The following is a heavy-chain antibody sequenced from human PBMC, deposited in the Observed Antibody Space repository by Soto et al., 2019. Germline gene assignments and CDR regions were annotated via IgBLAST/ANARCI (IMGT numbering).Heavy chain of an antibody. CDR1: GFTFSSYW. V-gene: IGHV3-7*01. J-gene: IGHJ6*03. CDR2: IKQDGSEK. Sequence: GGSLRLSCAASGFTFSSYWMSWVRQAPGKGLEWVANIKQDGSEKYYVDSVKGRFTISRDNAKNSLYLQMNSLRAEETAVYYCESRGWYLHMDVCGKGSTVTVSS. D-gene: IGHD6-19*01. CDR3: ESRGWYLHMDV.